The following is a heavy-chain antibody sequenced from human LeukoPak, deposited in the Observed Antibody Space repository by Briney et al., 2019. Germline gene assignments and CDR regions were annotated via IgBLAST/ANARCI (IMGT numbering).Heavy chain of an antibody. Sequence: ASVKVSCKASGYIFTVYYMHWVRQAPGQGLEWMGWVNPNSGGTNYAQKFQGSVTMTRDTSISTAYMELSRLRSDDTAVYYCAKAKEWDYDSSEDWFDPWGQGTLVTVSS. CDR3: AKAKEWDYDSSEDWFDP. V-gene: IGHV1-2*02. CDR1: GYIFTVYY. J-gene: IGHJ5*02. D-gene: IGHD3-22*01. CDR2: VNPNSGGT.